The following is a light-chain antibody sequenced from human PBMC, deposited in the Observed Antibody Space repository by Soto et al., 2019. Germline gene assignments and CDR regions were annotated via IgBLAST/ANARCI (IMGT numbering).Light chain of an antibody. CDR3: QQYRSPALT. Sequence: EIVLTQSPGTLSLSPGESATLSCRAAQTIGSTYLAWYQQKGGQAPKLLIYGTSTRATGIPDRFSGSGSGTDISLTISRLEPEDVAVYYFQQYRSPALTFGIGTKVEI. CDR1: QTIGSTY. CDR2: GTS. V-gene: IGKV3-20*01. J-gene: IGKJ4*01.